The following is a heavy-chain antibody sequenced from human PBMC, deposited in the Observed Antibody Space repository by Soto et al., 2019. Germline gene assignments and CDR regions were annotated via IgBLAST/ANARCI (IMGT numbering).Heavy chain of an antibody. CDR2: IIPILGIA. D-gene: IGHD3-3*01. V-gene: IGHV1-69*04. J-gene: IGHJ4*02. Sequence: SVKVSCKASGGTFSSYTISWVRQAPGQGLEWMGRIIPILGIANYAQKFQGRVTITADKSTSTAYMELSSLRSDDTAVYYCARDSRNYDLWSGYPNRAYYFDYWGQGTLVTVSS. CDR1: GGTFSSYT. CDR3: ARDSRNYDLWSGYPNRAYYFDY.